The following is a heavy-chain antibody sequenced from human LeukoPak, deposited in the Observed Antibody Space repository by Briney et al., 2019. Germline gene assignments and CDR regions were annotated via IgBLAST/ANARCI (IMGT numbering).Heavy chain of an antibody. V-gene: IGHV1-18*01. J-gene: IGHJ4*02. CDR1: GYTFTSYG. CDR2: ISAYNGNT. D-gene: IGHD5-24*01. CDR3: ARDGPSRWLQMGDY. Sequence: ASVTVSFKASGYTFTSYGISWVRQASGQGLEWMGWISAYNGNTNYAQKLQGRVTMTTDTSTSTAYMELRSLTSDDTAVYYCARDGPSRWLQMGDYWGQGTLVTVSS.